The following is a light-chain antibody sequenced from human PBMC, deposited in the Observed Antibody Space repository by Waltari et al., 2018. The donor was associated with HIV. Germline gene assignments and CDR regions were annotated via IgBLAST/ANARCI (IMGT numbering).Light chain of an antibody. J-gene: IGLJ3*02. CDR3: TSYISSASPE. Sequence: QSALTQPASVSGSPGQSITISCTGTSDLRDYKSVSWYQHHPRKAPKVIIYEVNNRTSGVTSRFSSSRSGNTASLTSSGLQAEDEADYFCTSYISSASPEFGGGTKVTVL. CDR1: SDLRDYKS. V-gene: IGLV2-14*01. CDR2: EVN.